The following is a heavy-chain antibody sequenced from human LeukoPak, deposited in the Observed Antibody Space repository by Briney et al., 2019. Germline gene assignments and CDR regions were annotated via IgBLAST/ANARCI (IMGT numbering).Heavy chain of an antibody. D-gene: IGHD3-16*01. Sequence: ASVKVSCKASGYTFTGYYMHWVRQAPGQGLEWMGWISAYNGNTNYAQKLQGRVTMTTDTSTSTAYMELRSLRSDDTAVYYCARVSGGYLHYFDYWGQGTLVTVSS. CDR1: GYTFTGYY. CDR3: ARVSGGYLHYFDY. J-gene: IGHJ4*02. CDR2: ISAYNGNT. V-gene: IGHV1-18*04.